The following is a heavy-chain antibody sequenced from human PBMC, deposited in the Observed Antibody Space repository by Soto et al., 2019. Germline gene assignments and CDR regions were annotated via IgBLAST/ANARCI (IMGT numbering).Heavy chain of an antibody. D-gene: IGHD2-15*01. V-gene: IGHV4-39*02. Sequence: WVRQKPGKGLEWIGSTYYRGNTYYNPSLKSRVTISVDTSKNQFSLKLSSVTAADTAVYYCAREGGGYCSGGSCQVDYWGQGTLVTVSS. CDR2: TYYRGNT. CDR3: AREGGGYCSGGSCQVDY. J-gene: IGHJ4*02.